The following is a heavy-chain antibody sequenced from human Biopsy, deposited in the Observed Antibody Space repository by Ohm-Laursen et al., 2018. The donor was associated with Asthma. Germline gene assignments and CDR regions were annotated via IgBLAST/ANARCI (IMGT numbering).Heavy chain of an antibody. J-gene: IGHJ6*02. Sequence: SSLRLSCAASGFTFCSYGMHWVRQAPGKGLEWVAVIWYDGSNKYYADSVKGRFTISRDNSKNTLYLQMNSLRAEDTAVYYCARGGLGYCSSTSCYQNYYYGMDVWGQGTTVTVSS. D-gene: IGHD2-2*01. CDR1: GFTFCSYG. V-gene: IGHV3-33*01. CDR3: ARGGLGYCSSTSCYQNYYYGMDV. CDR2: IWYDGSNK.